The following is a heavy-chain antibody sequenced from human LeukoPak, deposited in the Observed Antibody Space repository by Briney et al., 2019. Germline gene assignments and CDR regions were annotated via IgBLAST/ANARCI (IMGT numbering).Heavy chain of an antibody. Sequence: SETLSLTCTVSGVSISSGGYYWSWIRQHPGKGLEWIGYIYYSGSTYYNPSLKSRVTISVDTSKDQFSLKLSSVTAADTAVYYWGGEGYYDSLKTAGGQGPLATVSP. CDR1: GVSISSGGYY. V-gene: IGHV4-31*03. D-gene: IGHD3-22*01. J-gene: IGHJ4*02. CDR2: IYYSGST. CDR3: GGEGYYDSLKTA.